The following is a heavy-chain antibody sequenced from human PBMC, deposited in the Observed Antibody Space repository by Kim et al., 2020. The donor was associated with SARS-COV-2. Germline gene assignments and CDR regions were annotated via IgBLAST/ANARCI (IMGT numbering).Heavy chain of an antibody. CDR1: GGSFSGYY. Sequence: SETLSLTCAVYGGSFSGYYWSWIRQPPGKGLEWIGEINHSGSTNYNPSLKSRVTISVDTSKNQFSLKLSSVTAADTAVYYCARGEPPEGYWGQGTLVTVSS. CDR2: INHSGST. J-gene: IGHJ4*02. V-gene: IGHV4-34*01. CDR3: ARGEPPEGY.